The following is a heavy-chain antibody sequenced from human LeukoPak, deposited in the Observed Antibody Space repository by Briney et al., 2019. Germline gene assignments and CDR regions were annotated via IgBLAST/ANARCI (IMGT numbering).Heavy chain of an antibody. D-gene: IGHD2-15*01. V-gene: IGHV4-34*01. J-gene: IGHJ4*02. CDR3: AREEVVVAATHSYRRELYFDY. CDR1: GGSFSGYY. CDR2: INHSGST. Sequence: SETLSLTCAVYGGSFSGYYWSWIRQPPGKGLEWIGEINHSGSTNYNPSLKSRVTISVDTSKNQSSLKLGSVTAADTAVYYCAREEVVVAATHSYRRELYFDYWGQGTLVTVSS.